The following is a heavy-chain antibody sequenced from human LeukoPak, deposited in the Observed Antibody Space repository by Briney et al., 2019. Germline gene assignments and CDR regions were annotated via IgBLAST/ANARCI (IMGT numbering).Heavy chain of an antibody. CDR2: INHSGST. CDR1: GGSFSGYY. Sequence: SETLSLTCAVYGGSFSGYYRSWIRQPPGRGLEWIGEINHSGSTNYNPSLKSRVTISVDTFKNQFSLKLSSVTAADTAVYYCARGTPQANWGQGTLVTVSS. V-gene: IGHV4-34*01. J-gene: IGHJ4*02. CDR3: ARGTPQAN.